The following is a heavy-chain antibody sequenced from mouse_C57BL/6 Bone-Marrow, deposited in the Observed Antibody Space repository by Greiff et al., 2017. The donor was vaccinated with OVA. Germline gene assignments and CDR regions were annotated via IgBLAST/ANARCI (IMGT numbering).Heavy chain of an antibody. CDR2: IYPRSGNT. D-gene: IGHD2-2*01. J-gene: IGHJ3*01. Sequence: VQLQQSGAELARPGASVKLSCKASGYTFTSYGISWVKQRTGQGLEWIGEIYPRSGNTYYNEKFKGKATLTADKSSSTAYMELRSLTSEDSAVYFCAGYGYDGAWFAYWGQGTLVTVSA. V-gene: IGHV1-81*01. CDR1: GYTFTSYG. CDR3: AGYGYDGAWFAY.